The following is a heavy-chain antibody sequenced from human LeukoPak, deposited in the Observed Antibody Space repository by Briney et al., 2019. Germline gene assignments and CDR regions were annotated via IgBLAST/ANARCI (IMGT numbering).Heavy chain of an antibody. CDR2: VSDSETT. CDR1: GASMHNHY. V-gene: IGHV4-59*11. CDR3: ATRPAETTWFGVFDY. Sequence: SETLSLTCSVSGASMHNHYWSWIRQPPGKALEWIGYVSDSETTNYNPSLKGRVSMSVDTSKNEFSLRLSSVTAADTALYYCATRPAETTWFGVFDYWSRGTLVTVSS. J-gene: IGHJ4*02. D-gene: IGHD3-10*01.